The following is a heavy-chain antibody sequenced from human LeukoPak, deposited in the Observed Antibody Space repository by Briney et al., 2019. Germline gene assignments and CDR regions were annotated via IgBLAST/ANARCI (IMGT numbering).Heavy chain of an antibody. CDR3: AKDLSGGYSYVSDWFDP. CDR1: GGTFSSYA. V-gene: IGHV1-69*13. J-gene: IGHJ5*02. CDR2: IIPIFGTA. D-gene: IGHD5-18*01. Sequence: ASVKVSCKASGGTFSSYAISWVRQAPGQGLEWMRGIIPIFGTANYAQKFQGRVTITADESTSTAYMELSSLRSEDTAVYYCAKDLSGGYSYVSDWFDPWGQGTPVTVS.